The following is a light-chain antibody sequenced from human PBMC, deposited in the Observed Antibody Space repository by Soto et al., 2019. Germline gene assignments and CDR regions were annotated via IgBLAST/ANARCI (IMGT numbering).Light chain of an antibody. CDR1: QTISTW. V-gene: IGKV1-5*03. CDR3: QQYDTYPWT. CDR2: KAS. J-gene: IGKJ1*01. Sequence: DIQMTLSPSTLSAPLVDRVTLTCRASQTISTWLAWYQQKPGKPPKLLIYKASSLEGGVPSRFSGSGSGAEFSLTISSLQPDDFATYYCQQYDTYPWTFGQGTKVDIK.